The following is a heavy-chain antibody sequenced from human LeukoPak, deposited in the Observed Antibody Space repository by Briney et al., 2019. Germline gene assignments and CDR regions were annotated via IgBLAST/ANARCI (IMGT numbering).Heavy chain of an antibody. V-gene: IGHV4-59*01. Sequence: SETLSLTCTVSGGSISTYYWNWIRQPPGKGLEWIGYIYYSGSTNYNPSLKSRVTISVDTSKNQFSLKLSSVTAADTAVYYCARMWGYCSSTSCYMGWFDPWGQGTLVTVSS. CDR1: GGSISTYY. J-gene: IGHJ5*02. CDR2: IYYSGST. D-gene: IGHD2-2*02. CDR3: ARMWGYCSSTSCYMGWFDP.